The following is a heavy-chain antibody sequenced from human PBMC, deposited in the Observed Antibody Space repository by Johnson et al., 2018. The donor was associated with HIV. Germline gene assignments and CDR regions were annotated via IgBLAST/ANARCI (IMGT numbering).Heavy chain of an antibody. Sequence: QMQLVESGGGLVQPGGSLRLSCAASGFTFSSYAMHWVRQAPGKGLEWVAVLSYDGSNKYYADSVKGRFTISRDNSKNTLYLQMNSLRAEDTAVYYCAREGGDCSSTSCYQDAFDIWGQGTMVTVSS. CDR2: LSYDGSNK. J-gene: IGHJ3*02. V-gene: IGHV3-30-3*01. CDR1: GFTFSSYA. CDR3: AREGGDCSSTSCYQDAFDI. D-gene: IGHD2-2*01.